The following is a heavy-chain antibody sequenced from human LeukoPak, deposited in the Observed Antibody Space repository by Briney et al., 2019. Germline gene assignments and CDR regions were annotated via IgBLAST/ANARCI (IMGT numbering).Heavy chain of an antibody. J-gene: IGHJ1*01. Sequence: GGSLRLSCAASGFTFSSYAMSWVRQAPGKGLEWVSAISGSGGSTYYADSVKGRFTISRDNSKNTLYLQMNSLRAEGTAVYYCAKVPSYFVVVPAAIYFQHWGQGTLVTVSS. D-gene: IGHD2-2*01. CDR1: GFTFSSYA. CDR3: AKVPSYFVVVPAAIYFQH. V-gene: IGHV3-23*01. CDR2: ISGSGGST.